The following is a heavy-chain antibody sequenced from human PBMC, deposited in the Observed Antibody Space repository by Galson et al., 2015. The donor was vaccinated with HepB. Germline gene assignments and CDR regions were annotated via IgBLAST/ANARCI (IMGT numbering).Heavy chain of an antibody. CDR2: ISAYNGNT. CDR3: AGCGIVVVPAAPRGDYYYYYMDV. V-gene: IGHV1-18*01. CDR1: GYTFTSYG. Sequence: SVKVSCKASGYTFTSYGISWVRQAPGQGLEWMGWISAYNGNTNYAQKLQGRVTMTTDTSTSTAYMELRSLRSDDTAVYYCAGCGIVVVPAAPRGDYYYYYMDVWGKGTTVTVSS. J-gene: IGHJ6*03. D-gene: IGHD2-2*01.